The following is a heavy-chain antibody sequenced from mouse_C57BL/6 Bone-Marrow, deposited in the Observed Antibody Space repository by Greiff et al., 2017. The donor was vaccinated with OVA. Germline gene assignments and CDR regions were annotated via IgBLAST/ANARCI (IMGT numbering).Heavy chain of an antibody. V-gene: IGHV14-4*01. CDR2: IDPENGDT. D-gene: IGHD4-1*01. J-gene: IGHJ2*01. CDR1: GFNIKDDY. CDR3: TTWDDRDY. Sequence: VQLQQSGAELVRPGASVTLSCTASGFNIKDDYMHWVKQRPEQGLEWIGWIDPENGDTEYASKFQGKATITADTSSNTAYLQLSSLTSEDTAVYYCTTWDDRDYWGQGTTLTVSS.